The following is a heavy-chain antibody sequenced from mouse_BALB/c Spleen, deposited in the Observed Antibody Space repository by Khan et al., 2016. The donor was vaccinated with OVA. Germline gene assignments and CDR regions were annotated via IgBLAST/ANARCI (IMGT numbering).Heavy chain of an antibody. V-gene: IGHV5-6*01. CDR2: VSTGGSYT. D-gene: IGHD1-1*01. CDR3: TRLAYYYDSEGFAY. Sequence: EVQLVESGGDLVKPGGSLKLSCAASGFTFSTYGMSWVRQAPDKRLEWVATVSTGGSYTYYPDSVKGRFTISRDNAQNTLYLQMSGLRSEDTAVFYCTRLAYYYDSEGFAYWGQGTLVTVSA. J-gene: IGHJ3*01. CDR1: GFTFSTYG.